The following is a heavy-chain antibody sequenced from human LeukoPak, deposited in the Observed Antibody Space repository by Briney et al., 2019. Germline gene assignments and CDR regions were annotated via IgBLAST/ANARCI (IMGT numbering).Heavy chain of an antibody. V-gene: IGHV3-9*01. D-gene: IGHD3-22*01. Sequence: GRSLRLSCAASGFTFDDYAMHWVRQAPGKGLEWVSGISWNSGSIGYADSVKGRFTISRDNAKNSLYLQMNSLRAEDTALYYCATGGYDSSGSPFDYWGQGTLVTVSS. CDR1: GFTFDDYA. J-gene: IGHJ4*02. CDR3: ATGGYDSSGSPFDY. CDR2: ISWNSGSI.